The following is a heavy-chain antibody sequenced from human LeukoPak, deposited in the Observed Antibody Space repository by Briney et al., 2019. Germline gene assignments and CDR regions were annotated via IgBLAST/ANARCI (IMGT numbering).Heavy chain of an antibody. CDR1: GGSISSSNW. V-gene: IGHV4-4*02. J-gene: IGHJ4*02. CDR3: ARHLKWELLRDYFDY. CDR2: IYHSGST. Sequence: SGTLSLTCAVSGGSISSSNWWSWVRQPPGKGLEWIGEIYHSGSTNYNPSLKSRVTISVDTSKNQFSLKLSSVTAADTAVYYCARHLKWELLRDYFDYWGQGTLVTVSS. D-gene: IGHD1-26*01.